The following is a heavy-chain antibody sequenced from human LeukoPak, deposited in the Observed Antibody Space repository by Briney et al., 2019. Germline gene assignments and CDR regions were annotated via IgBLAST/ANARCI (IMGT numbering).Heavy chain of an antibody. V-gene: IGHV3-23*01. CDR3: AKSNLVSPRLSGYDYEAPMAVTATTPYYFDY. Sequence: PGGSLRLSCAASGVTFSSYAMSWVRQAPGKGLEWVSATSGSGGSTYYADSVKGRFTISRDNSKNTLYLQMNSLRAEDTAVYYCAKSNLVSPRLSGYDYEAPMAVTATTPYYFDYWGQGTLVTVSS. J-gene: IGHJ4*02. CDR2: TSGSGGST. CDR1: GVTFSSYA. D-gene: IGHD5-12*01.